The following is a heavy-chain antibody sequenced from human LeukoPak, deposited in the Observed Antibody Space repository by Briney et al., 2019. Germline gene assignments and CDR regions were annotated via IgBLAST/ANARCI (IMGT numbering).Heavy chain of an antibody. CDR1: GFTFSSYS. D-gene: IGHD3-16*01. J-gene: IGHJ4*02. V-gene: IGHV3-48*01. Sequence: PGGSLRLSCAASGFTFSSYSMNWVRQAPGKGLEWVSYISSSSSTIYYADSVKGRFTISRDNAKNSLYLQMNSLRAEDTAVYYCEREGPGDYVWGSSYFDYWGQGTLVTVSS. CDR3: EREGPGDYVWGSSYFDY. CDR2: ISSSSSTI.